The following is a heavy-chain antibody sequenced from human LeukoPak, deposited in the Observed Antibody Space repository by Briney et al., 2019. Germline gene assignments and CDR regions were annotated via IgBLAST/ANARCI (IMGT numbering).Heavy chain of an antibody. CDR1: GFTFSSYT. CDR2: ISSSYNSI. Sequence: GGSLRLSCAASGFTFSSYTMNWVRQAPGKGLEWVSSISSSYNSIYYADSVKGRFTISRDNAKNSLYLQMNSLRAKDTAVYYCARARAPGAFDIWGQGTMVTVSS. CDR3: ARARAPGAFDI. V-gene: IGHV3-21*01. D-gene: IGHD6-6*01. J-gene: IGHJ3*02.